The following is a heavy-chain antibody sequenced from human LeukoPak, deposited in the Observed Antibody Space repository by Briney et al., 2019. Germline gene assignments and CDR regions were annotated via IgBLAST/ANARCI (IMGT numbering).Heavy chain of an antibody. V-gene: IGHV3-21*01. Sequence: GGSLRLSCAASGFTFSSYSMNWVRQAPGKGLEWVSSISSSSSYIYYADSVKGRFTISRDNAKNSLYLQMNSLRAEDTAVDYCARESTGKYYDYVWGSYRNDAFDIWGQGTMVTVSS. CDR2: ISSSSSYI. CDR3: ARESTGKYYDYVWGSYRNDAFDI. D-gene: IGHD3-16*02. CDR1: GFTFSSYS. J-gene: IGHJ3*02.